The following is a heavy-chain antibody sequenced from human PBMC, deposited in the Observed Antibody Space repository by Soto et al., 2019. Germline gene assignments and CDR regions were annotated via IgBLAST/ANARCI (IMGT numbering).Heavy chain of an antibody. CDR1: GFTFSSYS. CDR3: ASADSDSSGDYLRFAY. Sequence: EVQLVESGGGLVQPGGSLRLSCAASGFTFSSYSMNWVRQAPGKGLEWVSYISSSSITIYYADSVKGRFTISRDNAKNSLYLQMNSLRYEDTDGYYCASADSDSSGDYLRFAYWGQGTLVTVSS. CDR2: ISSSSITI. J-gene: IGHJ4*02. V-gene: IGHV3-48*02. D-gene: IGHD3-22*01.